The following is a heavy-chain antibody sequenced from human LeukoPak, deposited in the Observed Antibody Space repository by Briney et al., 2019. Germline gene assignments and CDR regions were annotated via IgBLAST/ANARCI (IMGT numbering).Heavy chain of an antibody. Sequence: PGGSLRLSCTASGFTFNNYAMYWVRQAPRKGLEWVAGIFGSGGSAHCADSVKGRFTISRDNSKNTVYLQMDSLRGEDTAVYYCTKTTTGYSSGQYPGWPADHWGQGALVTVSS. J-gene: IGHJ4*02. CDR1: GFTFNNYA. V-gene: IGHV3-23*01. CDR2: IFGSGGSA. CDR3: TKTTTGYSSGQYPGWPADH. D-gene: IGHD3-22*01.